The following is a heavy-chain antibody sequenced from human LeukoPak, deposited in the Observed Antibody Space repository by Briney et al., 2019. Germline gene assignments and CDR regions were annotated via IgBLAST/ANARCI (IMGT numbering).Heavy chain of an antibody. V-gene: IGHV1-2*02. CDR3: ARGVVAIPYSWFDP. CDR1: GYTFTGYY. Sequence: ASVKVSCKASGYTFTGYYMHWVRQAPGQGLEWMGWINPNSGGTNYAQKFQGRVTMTRDTSISTAYMELSRLRSDDTAVYYCARGVVAIPYSWFDPWGQGTLVTVSS. CDR2: INPNSGGT. D-gene: IGHD2-15*01. J-gene: IGHJ5*02.